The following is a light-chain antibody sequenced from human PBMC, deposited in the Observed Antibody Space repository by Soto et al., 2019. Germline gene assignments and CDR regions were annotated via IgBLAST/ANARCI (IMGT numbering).Light chain of an antibody. V-gene: IGLV2-14*01. CDR1: ISDVGGYNY. J-gene: IGLJ1*01. CDR3: SSYTSSSTRV. Sequence: QSALTQPASVSGSPGQSITISCTGTISDVGGYNYVSWYQQHPGKAPKLMIYEVSNWPSGVSNLFSGSKSGNTASLTISGLQAEDEADYYCSSYTSSSTRVFGTGTKLTVL. CDR2: EVS.